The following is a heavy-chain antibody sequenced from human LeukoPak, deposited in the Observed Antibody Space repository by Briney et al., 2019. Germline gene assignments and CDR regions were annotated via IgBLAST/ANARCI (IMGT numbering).Heavy chain of an antibody. CDR3: ARDPDPIYYYDSSGYSDDY. CDR1: GFTFSDYY. D-gene: IGHD3-22*01. CDR2: ISSSGSTI. V-gene: IGHV3-11*01. Sequence: GGSLRLSCAASGFTFSDYYMSWIRQAPGKGLEWVSYISSSGSTIYYADSVKGRFTISRDNAKNSLYLQMNSLRAEDTAVYYCARDPDPIYYYDSSGYSDDYWGQGTLVTVSS. J-gene: IGHJ4*02.